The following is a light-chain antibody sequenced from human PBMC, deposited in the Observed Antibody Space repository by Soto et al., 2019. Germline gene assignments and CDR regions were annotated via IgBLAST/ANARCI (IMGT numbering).Light chain of an antibody. CDR2: GAS. Sequence: DIVLTQSPGTLSLSPGDRATLSCRASQSVSNNYLAWYQQKPGQAPRLLICGASNRATGIPDRFSGSGSGTDFTLTISRLEPEDFAVYYCQQYGSSGTFGQGTKVDIK. J-gene: IGKJ1*01. CDR1: QSVSNNY. CDR3: QQYGSSGT. V-gene: IGKV3-20*01.